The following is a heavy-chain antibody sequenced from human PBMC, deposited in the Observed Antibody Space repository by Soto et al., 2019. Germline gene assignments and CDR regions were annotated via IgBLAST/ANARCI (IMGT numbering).Heavy chain of an antibody. CDR3: TRXPRNYYDSIGSANWFDP. D-gene: IGHD3-22*01. J-gene: IGHJ5*02. V-gene: IGHV3-73*01. Sequence: GGSLRLSCPASGFTFSCSAMHWVRQASGKGLEWVGRIRSKSNSYATAYAASVKGRFTISRDDSKDTAYLQMNSLKTEDTAVYYCTRXPRNYYDSIGSANWFDPWGQGTLVTVSS. CDR1: GFTFSCSA. CDR2: IRSKSNSYAT.